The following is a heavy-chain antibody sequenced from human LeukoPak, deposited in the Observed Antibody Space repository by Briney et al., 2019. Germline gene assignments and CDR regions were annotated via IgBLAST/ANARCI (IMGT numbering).Heavy chain of an antibody. V-gene: IGHV3-7*01. J-gene: IGHJ4*02. CDR3: ATLDGSGRLKGILDH. D-gene: IGHD3-10*01. Sequence: GGSLRLSCAASGFTFSSYWMTWARQAPGKGLEWVANIKEDGSERYYVDSVKGRFTISRDNAKNSLYLQMNSPRVEDTAVYYCATLDGSGRLKGILDHWGQGTLVTVSS. CDR2: IKEDGSER. CDR1: GFTFSSYW.